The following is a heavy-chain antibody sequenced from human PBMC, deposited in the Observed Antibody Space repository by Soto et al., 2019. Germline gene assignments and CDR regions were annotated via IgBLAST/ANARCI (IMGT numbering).Heavy chain of an antibody. CDR2: MYYSGST. V-gene: IGHV4-59*04. J-gene: IGHJ5*02. CDR1: GGSISSYY. CDR3: ATRITVFGLLIPPFDP. Sequence: SETLSLTCTVSGGSISSYYWSWVRQPPGKGLEWIGYMYYSGSTNYNPSLKSRVTMSVDTSKNQFSLRLSSVTAADTAIYYCATRITVFGLLIPPFDPWGQGAQVTVSS. D-gene: IGHD3-3*01.